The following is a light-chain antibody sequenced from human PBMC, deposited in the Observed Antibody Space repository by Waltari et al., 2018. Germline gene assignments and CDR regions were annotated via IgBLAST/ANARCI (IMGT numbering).Light chain of an antibody. V-gene: IGLV2-14*03. Sequence: QSALTQPASVFGSLGQSVTISCTGPPPDIGCYDHASWYQQHSGKAPKLLIFAVSNRPSEISARFSASKSGNTASLSISGLQTEDEADYHCTSYTSKNTFIFGGGTRLTVL. J-gene: IGLJ2*01. CDR3: TSYTSKNTFI. CDR1: PPDIGCYDH. CDR2: AVS.